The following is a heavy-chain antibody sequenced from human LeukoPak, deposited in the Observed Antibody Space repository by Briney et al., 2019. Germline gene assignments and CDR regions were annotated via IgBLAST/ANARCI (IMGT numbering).Heavy chain of an antibody. Sequence: GGSLRVSCAGSGFTFSDHYLSWIRQARGKGLEWVSYIWNSGSTIYDADSVMGRFTISRDNAKNSVYLQMNSLRAEDTAVYYCARGHYGLDYWGQGTMVTVSS. CDR3: ARGHYGLDY. CDR2: IWNSGSTI. V-gene: IGHV3-11*01. D-gene: IGHD3-16*01. J-gene: IGHJ4*02. CDR1: GFTFSDHY.